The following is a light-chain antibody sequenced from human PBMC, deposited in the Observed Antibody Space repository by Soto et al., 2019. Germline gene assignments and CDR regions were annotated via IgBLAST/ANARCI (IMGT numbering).Light chain of an antibody. V-gene: IGKV3-20*01. J-gene: IGKJ1*01. CDR1: QSVRSRY. Sequence: EIVLTQSPGTLSLSPGERATLSCRASQSVRSRYLAWYQQKPGQAPRLLIYGSSSRPPGIPDRVSGSGSGTEFTLTISRLETEDFAVYYCQQYGTSPQTFGQGTKV. CDR3: QQYGTSPQT. CDR2: GSS.